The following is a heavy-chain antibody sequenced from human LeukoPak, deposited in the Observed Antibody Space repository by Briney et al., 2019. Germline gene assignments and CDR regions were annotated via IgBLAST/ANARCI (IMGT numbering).Heavy chain of an antibody. CDR3: ARDYIGYCSSTSCYRPYYFDY. CDR1: GFTFSSYS. D-gene: IGHD2-2*03. V-gene: IGHV3-48*02. J-gene: IGHJ4*02. Sequence: GGSLRLSCAASGFTFSSYSMNWVRQAPGKGLEWVSYISSSSSTIYYADSVKGRLTISRDNAKNSLYLQMNSLRDEDTAVYYCARDYIGYCSSTSCYRPYYFDYWGQGTLVTVSS. CDR2: ISSSSSTI.